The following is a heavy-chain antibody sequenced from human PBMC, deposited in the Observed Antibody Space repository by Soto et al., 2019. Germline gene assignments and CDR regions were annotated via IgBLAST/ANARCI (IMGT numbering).Heavy chain of an antibody. J-gene: IGHJ4*02. CDR3: ARTGGSGYYYGLDY. CDR2: IYYSGST. D-gene: IGHD3-22*01. CDR1: GGSISGGGYY. V-gene: IGHV4-31*03. Sequence: QVQLQESGPGLVKPSQTLSLICNVSGGSISGGGYYWSWIRQHPGKGLEWIGYIYYSGSTYYNPSLKSRVTISLDTPKNQFSLKRSSVTAADTAVYYCARTGGSGYYYGLDYWGQGTLVTVSS.